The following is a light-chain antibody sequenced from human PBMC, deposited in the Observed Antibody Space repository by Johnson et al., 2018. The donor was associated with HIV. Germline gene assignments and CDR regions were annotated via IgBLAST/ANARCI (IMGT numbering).Light chain of an antibody. Sequence: QSVLTQPPSASGTPGQRVTISCSGSSSNIGINTVNWYQQLPGTAPKLLIYRNNLRPSGVPDRFSGSKSGTSASLAISGLHAEDAADYFCATWDDSLNGLYVFGTGTKVTVL. CDR1: SSNIGINT. CDR2: RNN. J-gene: IGLJ1*01. CDR3: ATWDDSLNGLYV. V-gene: IGLV1-44*01.